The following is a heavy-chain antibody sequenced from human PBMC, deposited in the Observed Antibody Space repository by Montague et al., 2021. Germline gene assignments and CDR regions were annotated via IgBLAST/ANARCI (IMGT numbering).Heavy chain of an antibody. J-gene: IGHJ3*02. CDR2: ITLDGSST. V-gene: IGHV3-74*01. D-gene: IGHD6-13*01. CDR3: ARSLASAAPGAFDI. CDR1: GFSFSSYW. Sequence: SLRLSCAASGFSFSSYWMHWVRQAPGKGLLWVSRITLDGSSTTFADSVKGRFTTSRDNAKATLYLRMNSLRVEDTAVYYCARSLASAAPGAFDIWGQGTMVTVSS.